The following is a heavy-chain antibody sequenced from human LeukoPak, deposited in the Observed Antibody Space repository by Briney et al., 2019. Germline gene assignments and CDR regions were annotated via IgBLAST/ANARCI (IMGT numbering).Heavy chain of an antibody. CDR3: ARDSSSWYVGSWFDP. V-gene: IGHV3-48*04. CDR2: ISSSSSTI. Sequence: GGSLRLSCAVSGFTFSSYSMNWVRQAPGKGLEWVSYISSSSSTIYYADSVKGRFTISRDNAKNSLYLQMNSLRAEDTAVYYCARDSSSWYVGSWFDPWGQGTLVTVSS. D-gene: IGHD6-13*01. CDR1: GFTFSSYS. J-gene: IGHJ5*02.